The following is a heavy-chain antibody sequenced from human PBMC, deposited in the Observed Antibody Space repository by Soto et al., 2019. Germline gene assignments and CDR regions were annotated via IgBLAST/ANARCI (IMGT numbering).Heavy chain of an antibody. CDR3: ARVRGSSWYYYYYGMDV. V-gene: IGHV4-59*01. CDR1: GGSISSYY. Sequence: QVQLQESGPGLVKPSETLSLTCTVSGGSISSYYWSWIRQPPGKGLEWIGYIYYSGSTNYNPSLKCRVTISVDTSKNQFSLKLSSVTAADTAVYYCARVRGSSWYYYYYGMDVWGQGTTVTVSS. J-gene: IGHJ6*02. D-gene: IGHD6-13*01. CDR2: IYYSGST.